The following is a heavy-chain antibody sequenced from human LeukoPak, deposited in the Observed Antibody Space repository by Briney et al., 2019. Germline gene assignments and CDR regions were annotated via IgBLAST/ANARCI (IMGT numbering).Heavy chain of an antibody. CDR1: GFTFSTYA. CDR2: ISGSGGST. CDR3: ARVWDVGYSSSWYVFPDY. D-gene: IGHD6-13*01. Sequence: GGSLRLSCAASGFTFSTYAMSWVRQAPGKGLEWVSAISGSGGSTYYADSVKGRFTISRDNSKNTLYLQMNSLRAEDTAVYYCARVWDVGYSSSWYVFPDYWGQGTLVTVSS. V-gene: IGHV3-23*01. J-gene: IGHJ4*02.